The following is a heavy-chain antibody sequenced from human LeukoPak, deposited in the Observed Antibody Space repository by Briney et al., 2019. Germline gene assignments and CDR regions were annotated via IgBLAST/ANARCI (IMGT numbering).Heavy chain of an antibody. V-gene: IGHV3-23*01. Sequence: GGSLRLSCAASGFTFSSYAMSWVRQAPGKGLEWVCTVTYSGVATYHADSVKGRFTISRDNSKNTLSLQMNSLRAEDTAIYYCAKHDYGDFTPSPFPIWGQGTLVTVSS. J-gene: IGHJ4*02. CDR1: GFTFSSYA. CDR2: VTYSGVAT. D-gene: IGHD4-17*01. CDR3: AKHDYGDFTPSPFPI.